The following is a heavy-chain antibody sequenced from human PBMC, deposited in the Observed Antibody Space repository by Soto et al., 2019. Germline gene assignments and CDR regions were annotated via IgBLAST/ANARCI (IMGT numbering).Heavy chain of an antibody. V-gene: IGHV1-69*11. CDR2: IIPILGTA. J-gene: IGHJ6*02. CDR3: ARDRGYYDSSGSWNYYYGMDV. D-gene: IGHD3-22*01. Sequence: QVPLVQSGAEVKKPGSSVKVSCKSSGGTFSSYVISWVRQAPGQGLEWMGGIIPILGTANYAQKFQGRVTITADEFTSTAYMELSSLRSEDTAVYYCARDRGYYDSSGSWNYYYGMDVWGQGTTVTVSS. CDR1: GGTFSSYV.